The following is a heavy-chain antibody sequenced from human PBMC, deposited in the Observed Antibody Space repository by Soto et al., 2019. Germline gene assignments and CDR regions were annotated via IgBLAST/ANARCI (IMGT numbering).Heavy chain of an antibody. CDR1: GGSISSYY. D-gene: IGHD3-22*01. CDR3: ARATYYYDSSGYYSAFDI. Sequence: KSSETLSLTCTVSGGSISSYYWSWIRQPPGKGLEWIGYIYYSGSTNYNPSFKSRVTISVDTSKNQFSLKLSSVTAADTAVYYCARATYYYDSSGYYSAFDIWGQGTMVTVSS. J-gene: IGHJ3*02. CDR2: IYYSGST. V-gene: IGHV4-59*01.